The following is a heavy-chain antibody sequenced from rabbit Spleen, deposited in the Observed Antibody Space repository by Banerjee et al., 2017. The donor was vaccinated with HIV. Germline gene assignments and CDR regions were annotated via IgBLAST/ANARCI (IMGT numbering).Heavy chain of an antibody. D-gene: IGHD1-1*01. CDR2: IYGGSSGST. J-gene: IGHJ4*01. CDR1: GFTLSSYY. CDR3: ARDISSTSYDGFDL. Sequence: QSLEESGGGLVQPGGSLKLSCKASGFTLSSYYMNWVRQAPGKGLEWIACIYGGSSGSTYYASWAKGRFTISKTSSTSVTLQMTSLTAADTATYFCARDISSTSYDGFDLWGPGTLVTVS. V-gene: IGHV1S40*01.